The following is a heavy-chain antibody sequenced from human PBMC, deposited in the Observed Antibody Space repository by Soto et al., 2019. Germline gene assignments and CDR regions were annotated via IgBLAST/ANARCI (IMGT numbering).Heavy chain of an antibody. D-gene: IGHD6-13*01. CDR3: AKDQGSNWYEIDY. Sequence: GGSLRLSCAASGFTFSTYAMAWVRQAPGKGLEWVSGVSASGLNTDYADPVKGRFYISRDNSKNTVSLHMNSLRAEDTALYYCAKDQGSNWYEIDYWGQGTLVTVSS. J-gene: IGHJ4*02. V-gene: IGHV3-23*01. CDR1: GFTFSTYA. CDR2: VSASGLNT.